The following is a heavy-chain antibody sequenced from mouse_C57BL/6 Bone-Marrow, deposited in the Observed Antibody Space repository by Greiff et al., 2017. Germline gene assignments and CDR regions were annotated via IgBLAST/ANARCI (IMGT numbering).Heavy chain of an antibody. CDR3: ARGPYSPAWFAY. V-gene: IGHV1-64*01. Sequence: QVQLQQPGAELVKPGASVKLSCTASGYTFTSYWMHWVKQRPGQGLEWIGMIHTNSGSNNYNETFKGKATLAVDKSSSTAYMQLSSLTSEDSAIYYCARGPYSPAWFAYWGQGTLVTVSA. CDR1: GYTFTSYW. J-gene: IGHJ3*01. CDR2: IHTNSGSN. D-gene: IGHD2-12*01.